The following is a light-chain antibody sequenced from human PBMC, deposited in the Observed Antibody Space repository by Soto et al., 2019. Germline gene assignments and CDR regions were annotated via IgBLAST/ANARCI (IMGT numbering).Light chain of an antibody. CDR2: GAS. CDR1: QSVSSSY. CDR3: QQYGSSHYT. J-gene: IGKJ2*01. V-gene: IGKV3-20*01. Sequence: EIVLTQSPGTLSLSPEERATLSCRASQSVSSSYLAWYQQKPGQAPRLLIYGASSRATGIPDRFSGSGSGTDFTLTISRLEPEDFAVYYCQQYGSSHYTFGQGTKLEIK.